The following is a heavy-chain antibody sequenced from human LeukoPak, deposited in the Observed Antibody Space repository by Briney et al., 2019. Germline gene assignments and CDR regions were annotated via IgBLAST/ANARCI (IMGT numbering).Heavy chain of an antibody. V-gene: IGHV4-4*09. CDR2: IYNSENT. J-gene: IGHJ2*01. D-gene: IGHD6-19*01. Sequence: PSETLSLTSTVSGGSVSSYYWGWIRHPPGKGLEWVGYIYNSENTNYNSSLKSRVTMSVDTSKNRFFLKLSSLTAADTAVYYCARFYSGPSGWFVLWYFDLWGRGTLVTVSS. CDR1: GGSVSSYY. CDR3: ARFYSGPSGWFVLWYFDL.